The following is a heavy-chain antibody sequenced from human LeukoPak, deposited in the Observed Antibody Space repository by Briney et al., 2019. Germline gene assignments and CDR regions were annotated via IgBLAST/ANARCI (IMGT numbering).Heavy chain of an antibody. D-gene: IGHD3-16*01. CDR2: MNPNSGNT. J-gene: IGHJ4*02. Sequence: ASVKVSCKASGDTFTSYDINWVRQATGQGLEWMGWMNPNSGNTGYAQKFQGRVTMTRNTSISTAYMELSSLRSEDTAVYYCARGYDYAPLGTPDYWGQGTLVTVSS. V-gene: IGHV1-8*01. CDR3: ARGYDYAPLGTPDY. CDR1: GDTFTSYD.